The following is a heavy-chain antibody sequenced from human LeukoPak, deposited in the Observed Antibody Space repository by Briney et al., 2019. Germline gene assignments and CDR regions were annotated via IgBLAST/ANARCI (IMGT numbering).Heavy chain of an antibody. CDR3: ARVAYYDSSGYRRYYYYGMDV. D-gene: IGHD3-22*01. V-gene: IGHV1-69*13. CDR2: IIPIFGTA. CDR1: GGTFSSYA. Sequence: SVTVSCKASGGTFSSYAISWVRQAPGQGLEWMGGIIPIFGTANYAQKFQGRVTITADESTSTAYMELSSLRSEDTAVYYCARVAYYDSSGYRRYYYYGMDVWGQGTTVTVSS. J-gene: IGHJ6*02.